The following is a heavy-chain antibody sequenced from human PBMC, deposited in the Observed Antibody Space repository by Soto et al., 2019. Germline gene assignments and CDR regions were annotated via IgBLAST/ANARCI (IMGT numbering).Heavy chain of an antibody. CDR1: GFTFSSYA. V-gene: IGHV3-23*01. Sequence: EVQLLESGGGLVQPGGSLRLSCAASGFTFSSYAMSWVRQAPGKGLEWVSAISGSGGSTYYADSVKGRFTISRDNSKNTLSLQMKSLRAEDTAVYYCAKDLGNWNYEGGFDYWGQGTLVTVSS. J-gene: IGHJ4*02. D-gene: IGHD1-7*01. CDR2: ISGSGGST. CDR3: AKDLGNWNYEGGFDY.